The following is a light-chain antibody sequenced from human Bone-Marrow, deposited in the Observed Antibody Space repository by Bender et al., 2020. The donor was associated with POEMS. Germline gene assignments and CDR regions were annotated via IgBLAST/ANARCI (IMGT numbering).Light chain of an antibody. CDR2: QDI. CDR1: KVVDKF. J-gene: IGLJ3*02. CDR3: QAWDSNTVA. Sequence: SYELTQPPSVSVSPGQTASITCSGDKVVDKFVFWYKQKPGQSPVLVIYQDINRPSGTPERFSGSTSGYTATLTISGTQPMDEADYYCQAWDSNTVAFGGGTKLTVL. V-gene: IGLV3-1*01.